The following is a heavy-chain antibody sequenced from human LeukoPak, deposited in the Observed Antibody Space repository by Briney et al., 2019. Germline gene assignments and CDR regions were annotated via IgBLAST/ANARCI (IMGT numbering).Heavy chain of an antibody. V-gene: IGHV3-48*03. CDR2: ISSSGSTI. CDR3: ARERPEIDY. J-gene: IGHJ4*02. CDR1: GFTFSSDE. Sequence: GGSLRLSCAASGFTFSSDEMNWVRQAPGKGLEWVSYISSSGSTIYYADSVKGRFTISRDNAKNSLYLQMNSLRAEDTAVYYCARERPEIDYWGQGTLVTVSS.